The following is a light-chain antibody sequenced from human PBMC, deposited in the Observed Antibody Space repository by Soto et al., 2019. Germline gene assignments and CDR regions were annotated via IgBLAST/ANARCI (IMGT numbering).Light chain of an antibody. CDR1: SSDVGSYNL. CDR2: EGS. J-gene: IGLJ2*01. CDR3: SSYTGSTL. Sequence: QSVLTQPASVSGSPGQSITISCTGTSSDVGSYNLVSWYQQYPGKAPKVLIYEGSKRPSGVSYRFSGSKSGNTASLTISGLQAEDEADYYCSSYTGSTLFGGGTQLTVL. V-gene: IGLV2-23*01.